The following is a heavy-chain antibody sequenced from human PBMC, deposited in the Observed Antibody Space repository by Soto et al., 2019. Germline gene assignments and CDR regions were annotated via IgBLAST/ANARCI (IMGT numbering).Heavy chain of an antibody. D-gene: IGHD2-15*01. CDR3: AKDPLQYMVVVCPEGFDP. J-gene: IGHJ5*02. V-gene: IGHV3-30*18. CDR1: GFTFSSSA. CDR2: LSCDGSNK. Sequence: GGSVRLSCAASGFTFSSSAMSWLRQAPGKGLEWVSVLSCDGSNKYYADSVQGRFTISRDNSKNTLYLQMNSLRAEDTAVYYCAKDPLQYMVVVCPEGFDPWGQGTLVTVSS.